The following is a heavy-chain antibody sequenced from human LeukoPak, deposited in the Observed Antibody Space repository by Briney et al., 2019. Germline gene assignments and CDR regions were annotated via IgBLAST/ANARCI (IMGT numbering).Heavy chain of an antibody. D-gene: IGHD3-10*01. CDR1: GYTFIDYY. CDR3: ARGRSFGELGVY. V-gene: IGHV1-2*02. J-gene: IGHJ4*02. CDR2: INPNSDVT. Sequence: ASVKVSCTASGYTFIDYYIHWVRQAPGQGLEWMGSINPNSDVTNYAQNFQGRVTMTRDTLIRTAYMELSRLTSDDTAVYYCARGRSFGELGVYWGQGTLLTVSS.